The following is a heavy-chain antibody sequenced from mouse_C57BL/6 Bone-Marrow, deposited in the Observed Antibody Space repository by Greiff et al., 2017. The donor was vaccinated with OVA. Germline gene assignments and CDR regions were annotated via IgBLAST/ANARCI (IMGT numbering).Heavy chain of an antibody. J-gene: IGHJ1*03. V-gene: IGHV1-81*01. CDR1: GYTFTSYG. CDR3: ARWAHYYSTQGQYFDV. Sequence: QVQLQQSGAELARPGASVKLSCKASGYTFTSYGISWVKQRTGQGLEWIGEIYPRSGNTYYNEKFKGKATLTADKSSSTAYMELRSLTSEDSAVYFCARWAHYYSTQGQYFDVWGTGTTVTVSS. CDR2: IYPRSGNT. D-gene: IGHD1-1*01.